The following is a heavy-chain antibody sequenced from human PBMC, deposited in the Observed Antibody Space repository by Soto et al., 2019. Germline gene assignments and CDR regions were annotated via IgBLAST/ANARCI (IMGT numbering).Heavy chain of an antibody. J-gene: IGHJ4*02. CDR3: ARDRPEIPNPTDHPMFDY. Sequence: GGSLRLSCAASGFTFSRHWMHWVRQVPGKGLVWVSRIKSDGSSTAYADSVKGRFTISRDNAKNTLYLQMDSPSVEDTAVYYCARDRPEIPNPTDHPMFDYWGQGTLVTVSS. D-gene: IGHD6-6*01. V-gene: IGHV3-74*01. CDR1: GFTFSRHW. CDR2: IKSDGSST.